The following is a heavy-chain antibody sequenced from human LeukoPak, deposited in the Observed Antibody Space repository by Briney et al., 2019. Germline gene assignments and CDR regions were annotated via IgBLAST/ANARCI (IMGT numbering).Heavy chain of an antibody. D-gene: IGHD2-15*01. J-gene: IGHJ4*02. CDR1: GFTFSSYE. CDR3: ASRWVADY. V-gene: IGHV3-48*03. CDR2: ISSSGSTI. Sequence: GGSLRLSCAASGFTFSSYEMNWVRQAPGQGLEWVSYISSSGSTIYDAGAVKGRFTISRDNAKNSLYLQMNSLRAEDTAVYYCASRWVADYWGQGTLVTVSS.